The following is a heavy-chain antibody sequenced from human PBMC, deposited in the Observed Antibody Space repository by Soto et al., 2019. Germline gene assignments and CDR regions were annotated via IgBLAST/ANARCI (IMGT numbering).Heavy chain of an antibody. V-gene: IGHV1-8*01. CDR3: ARGRPGGGVKRSWFDP. CDR1: GYTFTSND. Sequence: QVQLVQSGAEVKKPGASVKVSCKASGYTFTSNDIYWLRQAPGQGPEWMGWMNPKSGDARYAQKFQDRLIMTMETSITTAYMELTSLTSEDTAVYYCARGRPGGGVKRSWFDPWGQGTLVTVSS. D-gene: IGHD2-8*02. CDR2: MNPKSGDA. J-gene: IGHJ5*02.